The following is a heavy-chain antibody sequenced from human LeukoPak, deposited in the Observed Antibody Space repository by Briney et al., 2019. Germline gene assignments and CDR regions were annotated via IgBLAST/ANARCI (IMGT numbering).Heavy chain of an antibody. CDR1: GFTFSDYY. Sequence: GSLRLSCAASGFTFSDYYMSWIRQAPGKGLEWVSYISSSGSTIYYADSVKGRFTISRDNAKNSLYLQTNSLRAEDTAVYYCARMGVDTAMVSYYYYGMDVWGQGTTVTVSS. J-gene: IGHJ6*02. CDR3: ARMGVDTAMVSYYYYGMDV. CDR2: ISSSGSTI. D-gene: IGHD5-18*01. V-gene: IGHV3-11*01.